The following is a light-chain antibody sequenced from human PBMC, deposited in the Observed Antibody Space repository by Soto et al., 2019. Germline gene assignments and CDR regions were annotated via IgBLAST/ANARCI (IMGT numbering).Light chain of an antibody. CDR2: GAS. CDR3: QQYNNWPPSIT. J-gene: IGKJ5*01. V-gene: IGKV3-15*01. Sequence: ERVMTQSPDTLSVSPGERATLSCRASQSVGSNLAWYQQKPGQAPSLLIFGASTRATGIPARFSGSGSGREFTLTISSLQSEDFAVYYCQQYNNWPPSITFGQGTRLEIK. CDR1: QSVGSN.